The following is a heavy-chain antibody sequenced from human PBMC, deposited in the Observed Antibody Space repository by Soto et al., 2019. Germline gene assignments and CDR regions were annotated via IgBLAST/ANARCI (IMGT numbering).Heavy chain of an antibody. CDR1: EFTFNDFG. V-gene: IGHV3-23*01. CDR3: AKDARNEESLFDY. J-gene: IGHJ4*02. Sequence: EVQLLESGGELVQSGGSLRLSCEASEFTFNDFGMSWVRQTPGKGLEWVSTLNHDGRNTHYAASVEGRFTISRDNSKNTLYLQMGSLRAEDTAIYYCAKDARNEESLFDYWGRGTLVTVSS. CDR2: LNHDGRNT.